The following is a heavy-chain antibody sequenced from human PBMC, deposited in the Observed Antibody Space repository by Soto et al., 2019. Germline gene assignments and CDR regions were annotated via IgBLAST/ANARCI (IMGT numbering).Heavy chain of an antibody. Sequence: QVQLQESGPGLVKPSETLSLTCTVSGGSITGYSWSWIRQPPGKGLEWIGYTYYSGTTNYNPSLKSRVTISVDTSKNQFSLKVRPVSAADTDVYYCARVGPYCSGGSCYRLLDYWGQGTLVTVSS. D-gene: IGHD2-15*01. CDR3: ARVGPYCSGGSCYRLLDY. J-gene: IGHJ4*02. CDR1: GGSITGYS. CDR2: TYYSGTT. V-gene: IGHV4-59*01.